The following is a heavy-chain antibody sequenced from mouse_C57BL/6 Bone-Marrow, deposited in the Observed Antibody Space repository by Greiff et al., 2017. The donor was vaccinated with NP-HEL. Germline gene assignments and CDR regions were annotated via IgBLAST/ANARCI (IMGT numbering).Heavy chain of an antibody. CDR1: GYTFTSYW. CDR2: INPSNGGA. D-gene: IGHD3-2*02. Sequence: VQLQQPGTELVKPGASVKLSCKASGYTFTSYWMHWMKQRPGQGLEWIGNINPSNGGANYNEQFKNKATMTVDKSSSTAYMQLSSLTTEDSAVYYCARDSGYAFDYWGQGTTLTVTS. V-gene: IGHV1-53*01. J-gene: IGHJ2*01. CDR3: ARDSGYAFDY.